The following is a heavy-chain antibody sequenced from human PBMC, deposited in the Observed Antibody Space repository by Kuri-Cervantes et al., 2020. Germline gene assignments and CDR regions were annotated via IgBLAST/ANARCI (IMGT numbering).Heavy chain of an antibody. CDR2: ITSKSDSV. J-gene: IGHJ4*02. CDR3: ASYTNFWGSYTEY. Sequence: SLKISCAASGFTFDDYDMHWVRQAPGMGLEWVSGITSKSDSVRYADSVRGRFTVSRDNAKNSLYLQMNSLRAEDTAVYYCASYTNFWGSYTEYWGQGTLVTVSS. D-gene: IGHD3-16*01. V-gene: IGHV3-9*01. CDR1: GFTFDDYD.